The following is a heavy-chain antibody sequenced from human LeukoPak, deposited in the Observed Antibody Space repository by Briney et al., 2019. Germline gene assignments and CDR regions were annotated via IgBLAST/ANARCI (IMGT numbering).Heavy chain of an antibody. D-gene: IGHD3-22*01. CDR2: IYYSGST. J-gene: IGHJ4*02. CDR3: ARAGSGYSFDY. CDR1: GGSVSSGSYY. V-gene: IGHV4-61*01. Sequence: SETLSLTCTVSGGSVSSGSYYWSWIRQPPGKGLEWIGYIYYSGSTNYNPSLKSRVTISVDTSKNQFSLKLSSVTAADTAVHYCARAGSGYSFDYWGQRTLVTVSS.